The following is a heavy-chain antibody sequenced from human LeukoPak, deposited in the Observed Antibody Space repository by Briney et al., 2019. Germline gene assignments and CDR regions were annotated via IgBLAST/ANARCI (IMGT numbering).Heavy chain of an antibody. V-gene: IGHV3-15*01. CDR2: IMRKTDGETT. D-gene: IGHD2-2*01. CDR3: TTDIVVVPTTSAFDI. CDR1: GFTFNNAW. J-gene: IGHJ3*02. Sequence: GGSLRLSCAASGFTFNNAWMNWVRQAPGKGLEWVGRIMRKTDGETTDYAPPVKGRFTISRDDSKSTLYLQMNSLKAEDTAVYYCTTDIVVVPTTSAFDIWGQGTMVSLSS.